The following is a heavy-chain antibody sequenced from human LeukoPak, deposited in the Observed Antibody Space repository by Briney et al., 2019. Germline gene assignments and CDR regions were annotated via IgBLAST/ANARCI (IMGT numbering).Heavy chain of an antibody. J-gene: IGHJ6*02. CDR1: GYTFTGYY. CDR2: INPNSGGT. V-gene: IGHV1-2*02. D-gene: IGHD2-15*01. CDR3: ARSESCGGGSCYSPFYYYYYGMDV. Sequence: ASVKVSCKASGYTFTGYYMHWVRQAPGQGLEWMGWINPNSGGTNYAQKFQGRVTMTRDTSISTAYMELSRLRSDDTAVYYCARSESCGGGSCYSPFYYYYYGMDVWGQGTTVTVSS.